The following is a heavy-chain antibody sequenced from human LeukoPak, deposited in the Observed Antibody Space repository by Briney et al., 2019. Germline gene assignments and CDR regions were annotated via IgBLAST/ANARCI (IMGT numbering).Heavy chain of an antibody. CDR3: ARGPPPTYYYDSGANAFDY. Sequence: SETLSLTCAVYGGSFSGYYWTWIRQPPGKGLEWIGEINHSGSTNYNPSLKSRVTISVDTSKNQFSPKLSSVTAADTAVYYCARGPPPTYYYDSGANAFDYWGQGTLVTVSS. D-gene: IGHD3-22*01. V-gene: IGHV4-34*01. CDR2: INHSGST. J-gene: IGHJ4*02. CDR1: GGSFSGYY.